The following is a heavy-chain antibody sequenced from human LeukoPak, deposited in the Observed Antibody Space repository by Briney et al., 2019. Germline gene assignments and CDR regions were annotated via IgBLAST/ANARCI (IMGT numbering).Heavy chain of an antibody. V-gene: IGHV1-69*05. J-gene: IGHJ3*02. CDR2: IIPIFGTA. CDR1: GGTFSSYA. Sequence: SVKVSCKASGGTFSSYAISWVRQAPGQGLEWMGRIIPIFGTANYAQKFQGRVTIATDESTSTAYMELSSLRSEDTAVYYCARENIHCSGGSCYSNDAFDIWGQGTMVTVSS. D-gene: IGHD2-15*01. CDR3: ARENIHCSGGSCYSNDAFDI.